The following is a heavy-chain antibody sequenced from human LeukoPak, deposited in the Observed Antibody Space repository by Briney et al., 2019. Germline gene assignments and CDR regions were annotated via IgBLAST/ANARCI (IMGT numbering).Heavy chain of an antibody. CDR2: TYYRSKWCN. J-gene: IGHJ5*02. V-gene: IGHV6-1*01. D-gene: IGHD6-19*01. CDR1: GDSVSSNSAA. CDR3: ARDTETAVAGNNWFDP. Sequence: SQTLSLTCAISGDSVSSNSAAWNWIRQSPSRGLEWLGRTYYRSKWCNDYAVSVKSRITINPDTSKNQFSLQLNSVTPEDTAVYYCARDTETAVAGNNWFDPWGQGTLVTVSS.